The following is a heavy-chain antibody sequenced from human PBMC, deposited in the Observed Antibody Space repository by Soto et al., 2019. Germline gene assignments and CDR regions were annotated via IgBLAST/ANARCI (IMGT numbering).Heavy chain of an antibody. CDR2: INGRVGTT. CDR1: GFTFSSYA. CDR3: ANWFDP. J-gene: IGHJ5*02. Sequence: PGGSLRLSCAASGFTFSSYAMNWVRQAPGKGLEWVAGINGRVGTTYYADSVKGRFTLSRDNSKNMLYLQMNSLRGDDTAVYYCANWFDPWGQGTMGTVS. V-gene: IGHV3-23*01.